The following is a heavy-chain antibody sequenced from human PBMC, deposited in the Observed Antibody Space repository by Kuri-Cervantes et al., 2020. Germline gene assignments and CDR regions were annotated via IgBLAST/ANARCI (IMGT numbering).Heavy chain of an antibody. CDR3: ARSSFEPWSGYFSFDYYYYMDV. V-gene: IGHV4-34*01. Sequence: SETLSLTCAVYGGSFSGYYWSWIRQPPGKGLEWIEQINHSGSTNYNPSLKSRVTISVDTSKNQFSLKLSSVTAADTAVYYCARSSFEPWSGYFSFDYYYYMDVWGKGTTVTVSS. CDR1: GGSFSGYY. J-gene: IGHJ6*03. CDR2: INHSGST. D-gene: IGHD3-3*01.